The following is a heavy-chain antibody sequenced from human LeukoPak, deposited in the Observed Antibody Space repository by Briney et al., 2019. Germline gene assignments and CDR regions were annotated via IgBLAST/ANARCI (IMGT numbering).Heavy chain of an antibody. J-gene: IGHJ1*01. D-gene: IGHD2-2*02. V-gene: IGHV3-30-3*01. CDR1: GFTFSSYA. Sequence: GGSLRLSCAASGFTFSSYAMHWVRQAPGKGLEWVAVISYDGSNKYYADSVKGRFTISRDNSKNTLYLQMNSLRAEDTAVYYCAHRHDPYCSSTSCYTEYFQHWGQGTLVTVSS. CDR2: ISYDGSNK. CDR3: AHRHDPYCSSTSCYTEYFQH.